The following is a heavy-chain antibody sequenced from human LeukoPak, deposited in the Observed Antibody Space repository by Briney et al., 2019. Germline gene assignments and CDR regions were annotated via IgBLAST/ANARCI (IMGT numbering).Heavy chain of an antibody. Sequence: GGSLRLSCAASGFTFSNAWMSWVRQAPGKGLEWVGCIKSKTDGGTTDYAAPVKGRFTISRDDSKNTLYLQMNSLKTEDTAVYYCTTESYYYDSSGYFFPPDYWGQGTLVTVSS. J-gene: IGHJ4*02. V-gene: IGHV3-15*01. CDR3: TTESYYYDSSGYFFPPDY. CDR2: IKSKTDGGTT. CDR1: GFTFSNAW. D-gene: IGHD3-22*01.